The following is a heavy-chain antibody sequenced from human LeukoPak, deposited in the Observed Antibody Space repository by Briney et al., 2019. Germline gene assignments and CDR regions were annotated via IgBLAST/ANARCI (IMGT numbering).Heavy chain of an antibody. V-gene: IGHV3-30*03. D-gene: IGHD1-26*01. CDR2: ISYDGSNK. J-gene: IGHJ4*02. Sequence: GGSLRLSCAASGFTFSSYGMHWVRQAPGKGLEWVAVISYDGSNKYYADSVKGRFTISRDNSKNTLYLEMNSLRDEDTAVYYCASGMVGARGAYWGQGTLVTVSS. CDR1: GFTFSSYG. CDR3: ASGMVGARGAY.